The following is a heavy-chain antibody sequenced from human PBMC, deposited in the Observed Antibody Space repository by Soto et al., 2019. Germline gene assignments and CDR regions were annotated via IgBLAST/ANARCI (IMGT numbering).Heavy chain of an antibody. Sequence: QVQLVESGGGLVKPGVSLRLSCAASGFTFSDYYMSWIRQAPGKGLEWVSYISSIGSTIYYADSVKGRFTSSRDNAKNTLYLQMNSLSAEDTAVYYCARDRGVNNWFDPWGEGTLVTVSS. CDR3: ARDRGVNNWFDP. J-gene: IGHJ5*02. CDR2: ISSIGSTI. CDR1: GFTFSDYY. D-gene: IGHD1-26*01. V-gene: IGHV3-11*01.